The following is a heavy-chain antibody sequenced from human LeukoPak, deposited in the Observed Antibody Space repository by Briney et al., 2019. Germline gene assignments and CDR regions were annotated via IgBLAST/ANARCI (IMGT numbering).Heavy chain of an antibody. CDR2: INPNSGGT. CDR3: ARATMVRGVTAYYFDY. J-gene: IGHJ4*02. Sequence: ASVKVSCKASGYTFTGYYMHWVRQAPGQGLEWMRRINPNSGGTNYAQKFQGRVTMTRDTSISTAYMELSRLRSDDTAVYCCARATMVRGVTAYYFDYWGQGTLVTVSS. V-gene: IGHV1-2*06. D-gene: IGHD3-10*01. CDR1: GYTFTGYY.